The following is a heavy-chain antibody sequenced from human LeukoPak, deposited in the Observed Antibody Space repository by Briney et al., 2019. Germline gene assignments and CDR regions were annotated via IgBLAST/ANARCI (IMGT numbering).Heavy chain of an antibody. J-gene: IGHJ4*02. CDR1: GGSISHYY. V-gene: IGHV4-59*01. D-gene: IGHD5-18*01. Sequence: SETLSLTCTVSGGSISHYYWSWIRQPPGKGLEWIAYFYYSGSTNYNPSLKSRVTISGDTSKNQFSLRLSSVTAADTAVYYCARSRGYSYGTTFLDYWGQGTLVTVSS. CDR3: ARSRGYSYGTTFLDY. CDR2: FYYSGST.